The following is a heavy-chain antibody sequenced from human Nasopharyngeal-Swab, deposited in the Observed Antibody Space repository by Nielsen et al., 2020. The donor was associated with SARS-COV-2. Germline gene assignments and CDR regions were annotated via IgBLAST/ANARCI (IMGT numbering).Heavy chain of an antibody. V-gene: IGHV3-7*03. D-gene: IGHD2-2*01. CDR3: AHYASAAY. CDR2: INPDGSEM. J-gene: IGHJ4*02. CDR1: GFNFNTSW. Sequence: GGSLRLSCADSGFNFNTSWMTWVRQAPGKGLEWVANINPDGSEMQYVDSVKGRFTISRDNAENSLYLPRNSLRGDDTAVYYCAHYASAAYWGQGTLVTVSS.